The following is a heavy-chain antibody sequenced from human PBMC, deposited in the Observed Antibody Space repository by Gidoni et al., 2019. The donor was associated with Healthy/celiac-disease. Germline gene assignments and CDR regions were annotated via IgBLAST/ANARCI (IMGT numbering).Heavy chain of an antibody. D-gene: IGHD1-26*01. CDR2: IYSGGST. V-gene: IGHV3-66*02. J-gene: IGHJ6*02. CDR3: ARDREYYYGMDV. Sequence: EVQLVESGGGLVQPGGSLRLSCAASGFTVSSNYMSWVRQAPGKGLEWVSVIYSGGSTYYADSVKGRFTISRDNSKNTLYLQMNSLRAEDTAVYYCARDREYYYGMDVWGQGTTVTVSS. CDR1: GFTVSSNY.